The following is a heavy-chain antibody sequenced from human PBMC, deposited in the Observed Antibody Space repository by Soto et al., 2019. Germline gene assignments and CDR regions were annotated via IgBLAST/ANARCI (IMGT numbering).Heavy chain of an antibody. Sequence: SVKVSCKASGGTFSSYAISWVRQAPGQGLEWMGGIIPIFGTANYAQKFQGRVTITADESTSTAYMELSSLRSEDTAVYYCARDPNPYSGYQPNFLDYWGHGTLVTVSS. CDR1: GGTFSSYA. J-gene: IGHJ4*01. V-gene: IGHV1-69*13. D-gene: IGHD5-12*01. CDR3: ARDPNPYSGYQPNFLDY. CDR2: IIPIFGTA.